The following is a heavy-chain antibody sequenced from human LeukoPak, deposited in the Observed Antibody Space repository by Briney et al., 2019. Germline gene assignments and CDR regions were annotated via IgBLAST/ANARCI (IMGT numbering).Heavy chain of an antibody. D-gene: IGHD3-10*01. CDR3: AREAYASGSFRTDYYYMDV. CDR1: GYTFTGYY. V-gene: IGHV1-2*02. Sequence: ASVKVSCKASGYTFTGYYMHWVRQAPGQGLEWMGWISPTSGGTNYAQKFQGRVTMTRDTSISTACMELSRLRSDDTAVYYCAREAYASGSFRTDYYYMDVWGKGTTVTISS. J-gene: IGHJ6*03. CDR2: ISPTSGGT.